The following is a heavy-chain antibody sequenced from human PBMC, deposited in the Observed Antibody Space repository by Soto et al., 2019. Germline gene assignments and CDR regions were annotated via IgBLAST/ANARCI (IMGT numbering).Heavy chain of an antibody. Sequence: GGSLRLSCAASGFTFSSYSMNWVRQAPGKGLEWVSSISSSSSYIYYADSVKGRFTISRDNAKNSLYLQMNSLRAEDTAVYHCERDRVAAAGVDAFDIWGQGTTVPV. V-gene: IGHV3-21*01. J-gene: IGHJ3*02. CDR3: ERDRVAAAGVDAFDI. D-gene: IGHD6-13*01. CDR2: ISSSSSYI. CDR1: GFTFSSYS.